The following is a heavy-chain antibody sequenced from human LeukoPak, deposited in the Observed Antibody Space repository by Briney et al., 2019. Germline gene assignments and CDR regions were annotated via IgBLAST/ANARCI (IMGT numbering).Heavy chain of an antibody. J-gene: IGHJ6*03. CDR1: SGSFSDHY. Sequence: SETLSLTCAVYSGSFSDHYWAWIRQSPGKGLEWIGEINRSGSTNCDSSLKSRVTMSVDTFKDQFSLKLTSMTAEDTAVYYCARRVTIHYYMYVWGAGTPVTVSS. CDR3: ARRVTIHYYMYV. CDR2: INRSGST. V-gene: IGHV4-34*01. D-gene: IGHD4-11*01.